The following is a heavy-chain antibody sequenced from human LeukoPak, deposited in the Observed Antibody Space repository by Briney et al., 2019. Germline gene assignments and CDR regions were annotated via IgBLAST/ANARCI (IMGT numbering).Heavy chain of an antibody. D-gene: IGHD6-6*01. Sequence: SVKVSCKASGGTFSSYAISWVRQAPGQGLEWMGGIIPIFGTANYAQKFQGRVTITADESTSTAYMELSSLRSEDTAVYYCAGDCIAARRDLYYYYMDVWGKGTTVTVSS. J-gene: IGHJ6*03. CDR2: IIPIFGTA. CDR1: GGTFSSYA. CDR3: AGDCIAARRDLYYYYMDV. V-gene: IGHV1-69*13.